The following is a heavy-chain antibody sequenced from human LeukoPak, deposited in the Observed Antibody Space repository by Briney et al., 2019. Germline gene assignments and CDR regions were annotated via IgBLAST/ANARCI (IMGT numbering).Heavy chain of an antibody. CDR3: ARCDGETCYSPFTH. D-gene: IGHD2-15*01. J-gene: IGHJ4*02. CDR2: ISGSGGST. Sequence: GGSLRLSCAASGFTFSSYAMSWVRQAPGKGLEWVSAISGSGGSTYYADSVKGRFTISRDNSKNTLHLQMNSLRAEDTAVYYCARCDGETCYSPFTHWGQGTLVTVSS. CDR1: GFTFSSYA. V-gene: IGHV3-23*01.